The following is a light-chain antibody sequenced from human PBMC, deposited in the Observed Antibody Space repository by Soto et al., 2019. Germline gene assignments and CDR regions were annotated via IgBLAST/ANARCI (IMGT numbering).Light chain of an antibody. V-gene: IGLV2-14*01. CDR3: SSFTTSSTFV. CDR1: SSDVGRYDY. Sequence: QSALAQAASVSGSPGQSITISCTGTSSDVGRYDYVSWFQQHPGKTPKLLIYDVSNWPSGASDRFSGSKSGNTASLTISGLQPEDEADYYCSSFTTSSTFVFGTGTKVTVL. CDR2: DVS. J-gene: IGLJ1*01.